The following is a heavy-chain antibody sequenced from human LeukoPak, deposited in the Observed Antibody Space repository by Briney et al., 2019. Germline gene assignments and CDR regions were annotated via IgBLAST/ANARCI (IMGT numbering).Heavy chain of an antibody. CDR2: ISGSGGST. Sequence: PGGSLRLSCAASEFTFSSYAMSWVRQAPGKGLEWVSAISGSGGSTYYADSVKGRFTISRDNSKNTLYLQKNSLRAEDTAVYYCAKDQAWVVPASNWFDPWGQGTLVTVSS. CDR3: AKDQAWVVPASNWFDP. CDR1: EFTFSSYA. J-gene: IGHJ5*02. D-gene: IGHD2-2*01. V-gene: IGHV3-23*01.